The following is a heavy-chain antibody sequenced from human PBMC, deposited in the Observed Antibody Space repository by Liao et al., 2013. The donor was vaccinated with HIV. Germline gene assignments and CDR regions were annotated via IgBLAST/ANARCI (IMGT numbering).Heavy chain of an antibody. J-gene: IGHJ2*01. CDR3: ARVQWXPAPNWYSDL. Sequence: QVQLQQWGAGLLKPSETLSLTCAVYGGSFSGYYWTWIRQPAGTGLEWIGHIYTGMSTTGTTNYNPSLKSRVSISADTSSNHVSLKLTSVTAADTAVYYCARVQWXPAPNWYSDLWAVAP. CDR1: GGSFSGYY. CDR2: IYTGMSTTGTT. V-gene: IGHV4-59*10. D-gene: IGHD1-26*01.